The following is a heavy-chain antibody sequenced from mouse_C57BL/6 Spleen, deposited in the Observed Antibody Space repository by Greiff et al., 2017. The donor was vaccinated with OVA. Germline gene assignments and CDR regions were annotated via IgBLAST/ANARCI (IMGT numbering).Heavy chain of an antibody. CDR3: AGEGESYFDY. J-gene: IGHJ2*01. Sequence: VQLQQSGAELVKPGASVKLSCTASGFNIKDYYMHWVKQRTEQGLAWIGRIDPADGDTKYAPKFQGKATITADTSSNTAYMQLSSLTSEDPAVNYCAGEGESYFDYWGKGTTLTVSS. V-gene: IGHV14-2*01. CDR2: IDPADGDT. CDR1: GFNIKDYY.